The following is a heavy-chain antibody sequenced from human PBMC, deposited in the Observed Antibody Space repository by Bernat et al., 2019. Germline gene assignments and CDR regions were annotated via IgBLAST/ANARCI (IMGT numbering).Heavy chain of an antibody. V-gene: IGHV5-10-1*03. Sequence: EVQLVQSGAEVKKPGESLRISCKGSGYSFTSYWISWVRQMPGKGLEWMGRIDPSDSYTNYSPSLQGHVTISADTSISTAYLQWSSLKASDTAMYYCARQGVPAAEYYYYYGMDVWGQGTTVTVSS. J-gene: IGHJ6*02. D-gene: IGHD2-2*01. CDR2: IDPSDSYT. CDR3: ARQGVPAAEYYYYYGMDV. CDR1: GYSFTSYW.